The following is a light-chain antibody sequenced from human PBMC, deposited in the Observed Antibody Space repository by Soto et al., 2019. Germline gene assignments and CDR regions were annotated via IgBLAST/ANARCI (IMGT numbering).Light chain of an antibody. J-gene: IGKJ1*01. V-gene: IGKV3-11*01. CDR3: QQRSNWPRT. CDR2: DAS. CDR1: QSVSSY. Sequence: EIVLTQSPATLSLSPGERATLSCRARQSVSSYLAWYQQKPGQAPRLLIYDASNRATGIPARFSGSGSGTDFTLTSSSLEPEYFAVYYCQQRSNWPRTFGQGTKVDIK.